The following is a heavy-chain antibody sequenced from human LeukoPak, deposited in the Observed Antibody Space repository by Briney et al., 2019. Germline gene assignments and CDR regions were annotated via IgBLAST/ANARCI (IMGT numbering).Heavy chain of an antibody. V-gene: IGHV1-18*01. CDR2: ISAYNGNT. CDR3: AREAAYYDILTGYSPDAFDI. D-gene: IGHD3-9*01. Sequence: ASVKVSRKASGYTFTSYGISWVRQAPGQGLEWMGWISAYNGNTNYAQKLQGRVTMTTDTSTSTAYMELRSLRSDDTAVYYCAREAAYYDILTGYSPDAFDIWGQGTMVTVSS. J-gene: IGHJ3*02. CDR1: GYTFTSYG.